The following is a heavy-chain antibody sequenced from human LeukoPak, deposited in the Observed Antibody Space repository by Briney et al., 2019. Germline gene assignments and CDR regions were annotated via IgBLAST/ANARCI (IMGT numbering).Heavy chain of an antibody. D-gene: IGHD3-22*01. J-gene: IGHJ3*02. CDR2: IIPIFGTA. CDR3: ARPVEGGWYYDSSGGAFDAFDI. V-gene: IGHV1-69*13. Sequence: ASVKVSCKASGGTFSSYAISWVRQAPGQGLEWMGGIIPIFGTANYAQKFQGRVTITADESTSTAYMELSSLRSEDTAVYYCARPVEGGWYYDSSGGAFDAFDIWGQGTMVTVSS. CDR1: GGTFSSYA.